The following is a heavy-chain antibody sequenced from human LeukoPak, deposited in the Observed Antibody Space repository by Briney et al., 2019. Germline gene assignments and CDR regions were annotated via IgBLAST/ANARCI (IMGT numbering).Heavy chain of an antibody. V-gene: IGHV4-38-2*02. CDR2: INYSGTT. CDR3: ARLRYSKPIYYYMDV. D-gene: IGHD4-11*01. Sequence: SETLSLTCTVSGYSISSRYYWPWVRQPPGKGLEWIGSINYSGTTYYNPSLKSRVIVSVDTSRNQFSLKLSSVTAADTAIYYCARLRYSKPIYYYMDVWGKGTTVTVSS. CDR1: GYSISSRYY. J-gene: IGHJ6*03.